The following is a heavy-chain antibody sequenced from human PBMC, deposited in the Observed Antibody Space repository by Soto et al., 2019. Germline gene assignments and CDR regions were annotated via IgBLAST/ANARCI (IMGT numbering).Heavy chain of an antibody. CDR3: ARDQRGVNYGMDV. J-gene: IGHJ6*02. V-gene: IGHV1-69*13. CDR2: IIPIFGTA. CDR1: GGTFSSYA. D-gene: IGHD6-25*01. Sequence: AASVKVSCKASGGTFSSYAISWVRQAPGQGLEWMGGIIPIFGTANYAQKFQGRVTITADESTSTAYMELSSLRSEDTAVYYCARDQRGVNYGMDVWGQGTTVTVSS.